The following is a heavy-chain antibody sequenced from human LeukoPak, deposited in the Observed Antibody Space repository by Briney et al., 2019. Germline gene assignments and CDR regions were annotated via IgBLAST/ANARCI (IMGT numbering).Heavy chain of an antibody. J-gene: IGHJ4*02. CDR1: GFTFSNTW. CDR2: INQDSKTK. V-gene: IGHV3-7*01. D-gene: IGHD1-26*01. CDR3: ARDQSGSLDY. Sequence: GGSLRLSCAPSGFTFSNTWMAWVRQAPGKGLEWVANINQDSKTKQYVDSVKGQFTISRDNAKNSLFLQMSSLTVEDTGIYYCARDQSGSLDYWGQGTLVTVSS.